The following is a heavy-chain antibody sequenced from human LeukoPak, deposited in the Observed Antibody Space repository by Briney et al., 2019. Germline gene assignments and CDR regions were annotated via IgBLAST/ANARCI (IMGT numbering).Heavy chain of an antibody. CDR3: ARGSRTGWYYFDY. V-gene: IGHV1-69*06. D-gene: IGHD6-19*01. CDR2: IIPIFGTA. Sequence: ASVKVPCKASGGTFSSYAFSWVRQAPGQGLEWLGGIIPIFGTANYAQKFQVRVTITADTSTSTAYMELSSMRSDDTAVYYCARGSRTGWYYFDYWGQGTLVTVSS. CDR1: GGTFSSYA. J-gene: IGHJ4*02.